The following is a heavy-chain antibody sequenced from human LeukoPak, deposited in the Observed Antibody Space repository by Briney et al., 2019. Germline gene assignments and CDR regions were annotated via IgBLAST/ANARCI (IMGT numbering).Heavy chain of an antibody. V-gene: IGHV1-18*01. D-gene: IGHD3-10*01. CDR3: ARVVNYYGSGNWFDP. CDR2: ISAYNGNT. CDR1: GYTFTSYG. Sequence: EASVKVSCKASGYTFTSYGISWVRQAPGQGLEWMGWISAYNGNTNYAQKLQGRVTMTTDTSTSTAYMELRSLRSDDTAVYYCARVVNYYGSGNWFDPWSQGTLVTVSS. J-gene: IGHJ5*02.